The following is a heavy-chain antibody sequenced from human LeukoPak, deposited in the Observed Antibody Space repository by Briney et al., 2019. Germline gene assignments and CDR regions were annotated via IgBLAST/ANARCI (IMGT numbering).Heavy chain of an antibody. J-gene: IGHJ5*02. CDR2: MFYSGTT. Sequence: SETLSLTCTVSGGSISSHYWSWIRQPPGKGLEWIGYMFYSGTTNYNPSLKSRVTISVDTSKKQFSLKLSSVTAADTAVYYCARRAQGYYDSSGYLNWFDPWGQGTLVTVSS. CDR1: GGSISSHY. D-gene: IGHD3-22*01. CDR3: ARRAQGYYDSSGYLNWFDP. V-gene: IGHV4-59*08.